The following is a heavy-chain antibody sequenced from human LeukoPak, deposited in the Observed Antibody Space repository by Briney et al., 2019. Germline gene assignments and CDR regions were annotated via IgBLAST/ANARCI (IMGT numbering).Heavy chain of an antibody. CDR3: AKDIDPLLSTPGWFDP. J-gene: IGHJ5*02. CDR1: GYTFTGYY. V-gene: IGHV1-2*02. Sequence: ASVKVSCKASGYTFTGYYMHWVRQAPGQGLEWMGWINPNSGGTNYAQKFQGRVTMTRDTSISTAYMELSSLRAEDTALYYCAKDIDPLLSTPGWFDPWGQGTLVTVSS. D-gene: IGHD2-2*01. CDR2: INPNSGGT.